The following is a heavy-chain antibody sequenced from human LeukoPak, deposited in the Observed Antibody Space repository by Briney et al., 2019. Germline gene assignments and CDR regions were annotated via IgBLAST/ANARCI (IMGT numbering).Heavy chain of an antibody. J-gene: IGHJ4*02. Sequence: ASVKVSCKASGYTFTSYGISWVRQAPGQGLEWMGWISAYNGNTNYVQKLQGRVTMTTDTSTSTAYMELRSLRSDDTAVYYCARNTPLLWFGELFPDPGDGDFDYWGQGTLVTVSS. CDR1: GYTFTSYG. CDR3: ARNTPLLWFGELFPDPGDGDFDY. D-gene: IGHD3-10*01. CDR2: ISAYNGNT. V-gene: IGHV1-18*01.